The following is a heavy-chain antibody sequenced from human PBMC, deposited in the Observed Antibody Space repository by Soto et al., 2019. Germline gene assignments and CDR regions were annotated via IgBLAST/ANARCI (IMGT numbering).Heavy chain of an antibody. Sequence: PSETLSLTCAVYGGSFSGYYWSWIRQPPGKGLEWIGEINHSGSTNYNPSLKSRVTISVDTSKNQFSLKLSSVTAADTAVYYCARAVRTMVRGAVSYYYYYGMDVWGQGTTVTV. CDR1: GGSFSGYY. D-gene: IGHD3-10*01. CDR3: ARAVRTMVRGAVSYYYYYGMDV. J-gene: IGHJ6*02. V-gene: IGHV4-34*01. CDR2: INHSGST.